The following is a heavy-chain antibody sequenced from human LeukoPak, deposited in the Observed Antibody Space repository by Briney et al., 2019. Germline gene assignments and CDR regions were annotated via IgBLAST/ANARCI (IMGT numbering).Heavy chain of an antibody. Sequence: GGSLRLSCAASGFTFSTHGMHWVRQAPGKGLEWVAFIRYDGINKYYADSVKGRFTFSRDSFKNTLYLQMNSLRPEEPAVYYCAKEGDYYGSGSYRGGFDIWGQGTRATVSS. J-gene: IGHJ3*02. V-gene: IGHV3-30*02. CDR3: AKEGDYYGSGSYRGGFDI. CDR1: GFTFSTHG. D-gene: IGHD3-10*01. CDR2: IRYDGINK.